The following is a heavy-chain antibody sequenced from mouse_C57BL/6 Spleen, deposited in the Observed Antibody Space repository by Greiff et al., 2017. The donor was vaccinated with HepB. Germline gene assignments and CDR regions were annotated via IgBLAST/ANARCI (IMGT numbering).Heavy chain of an antibody. J-gene: IGHJ2*01. CDR3: AISSHYGYFDY. CDR1: GYTFTSYW. D-gene: IGHD2-5*01. CDR2: IHPSDSDT. Sequence: QVQLKQPGAELVKPGASVKVSCKASGYTFTSYWMHWVKQRPGQGLEWIGRIHPSDSDTNYNQKFKGKATLTVAKSSSTAYMQLSSLTSEDSAVYYCAISSHYGYFDYWGQGTTLTVSS. V-gene: IGHV1-74*01.